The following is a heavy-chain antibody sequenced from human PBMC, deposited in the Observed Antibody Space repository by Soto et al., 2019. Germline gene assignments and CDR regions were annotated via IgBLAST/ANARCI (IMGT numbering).Heavy chain of an antibody. CDR2: ISHDGSNK. J-gene: IGHJ6*03. CDR3: ATNYYDFWSGYYDYYYLDV. D-gene: IGHD3-3*01. V-gene: IGHV3-30*03. Sequence: QVQLVESGGGVVQPGMSLRLSCAASGLTFTTCGMHWVRQAPGKGLEWVALISHDGSNKYYAESVKGRFTISRDNSKNTLNLQINSLRAEDTAVYYCATNYYDFWSGYYDYYYLDVWGKGTTVTVSS. CDR1: GLTFTTCG.